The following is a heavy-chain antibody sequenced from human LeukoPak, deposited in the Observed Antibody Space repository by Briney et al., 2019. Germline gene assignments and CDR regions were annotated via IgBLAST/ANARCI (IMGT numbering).Heavy chain of an antibody. Sequence: GGSLRLSCAASGFTFSSYSMNWVRQAPGKGLEWVSSISSSSSYIYYADSVKGRFTISRDNSKNTLYLQMNSLRAEDTAAYYCAKDLVDYYDSSGYWSFDYWGQGTLVTVSS. CDR2: ISSSSSYI. V-gene: IGHV3-21*04. CDR1: GFTFSSYS. CDR3: AKDLVDYYDSSGYWSFDY. D-gene: IGHD3-22*01. J-gene: IGHJ4*02.